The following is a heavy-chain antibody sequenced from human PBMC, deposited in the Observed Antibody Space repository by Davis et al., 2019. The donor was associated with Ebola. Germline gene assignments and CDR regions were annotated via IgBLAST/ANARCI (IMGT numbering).Heavy chain of an antibody. CDR3: ARDFDGC. CDR2: INSDGTFT. CDR1: VFTFSNYW. D-gene: IGHD3-10*01. J-gene: IGHJ4*02. V-gene: IGHV3-74*01. Sequence: PGGSLRLSCAASVFTFSNYWMYWVRQAPGEGLMCVSRINSDGTFTTYADSVKGRFTITRDNAKNTLYLQMNSLRAEDTAVYYCARDFDGCRGQGTLVTVSS.